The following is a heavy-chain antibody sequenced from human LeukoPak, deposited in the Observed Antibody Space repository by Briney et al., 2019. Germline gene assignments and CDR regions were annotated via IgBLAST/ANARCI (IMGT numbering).Heavy chain of an antibody. V-gene: IGHV4-61*02. J-gene: IGHJ4*02. D-gene: IGHD2-2*01. CDR1: GGSVSSGTHY. CDR2: IYTSGST. Sequence: SQTLSLTCTISGGSVSSGTHYWSWIRQPAGKGLEWIGRIYTSGSTNYNPSLKSRVTISVDTSKNQFSLKLTSVSAADTAVYYCARGAWGLGYCSTTTCVFDYWGQGTLVTVSS. CDR3: ARGAWGLGYCSTTTCVFDY.